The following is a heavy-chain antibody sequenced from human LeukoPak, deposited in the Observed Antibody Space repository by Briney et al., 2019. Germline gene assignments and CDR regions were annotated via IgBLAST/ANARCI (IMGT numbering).Heavy chain of an antibody. CDR2: INHSGST. CDR3: ARDPYYYDSSGYYYWVGHGGPDY. V-gene: IGHV4-34*01. CDR1: GGSFSGYY. Sequence: PSETLSLTCAVYGGSFSGYYWSWIRQPPGKGLEWIGEINHSGSTNYNPSPKSRVTISVDTSKNQFSLKLSSVTAADTAVYYCARDPYYYDSSGYYYWVGHGGPDYWGQGTLVTVSS. J-gene: IGHJ4*02. D-gene: IGHD3-22*01.